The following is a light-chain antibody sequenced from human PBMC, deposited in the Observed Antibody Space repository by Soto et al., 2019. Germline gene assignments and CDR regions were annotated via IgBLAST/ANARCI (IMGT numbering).Light chain of an antibody. J-gene: IGKJ5*01. Sequence: DIQLTQSPSTLSGPVGDRVTITCRASQTISSWLAWYQQKPGKAPKLLIYDASSLESGVPSRFSGSGSGTEFTLTISSLQPDDFATYYCQEYNNAFGQGTRLEIK. CDR2: DAS. CDR3: QEYNNA. V-gene: IGKV1-5*01. CDR1: QTISSW.